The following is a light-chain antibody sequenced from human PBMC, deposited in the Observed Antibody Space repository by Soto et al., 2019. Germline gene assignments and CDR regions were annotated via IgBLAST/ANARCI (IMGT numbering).Light chain of an antibody. V-gene: IGKV3-20*01. CDR2: GAS. J-gene: IGKJ2*01. CDR1: QSVSSSY. Sequence: EIVLTQSPGTLSLSPGERATLSCRASQSVSSSYLAWYQQKPGQAPRLLIYGASIMATGIADRFSGSGSGTDVTLTTSRLEHEDFAVYYCQQYGSSPMYTFGQGTKLEIK. CDR3: QQYGSSPMYT.